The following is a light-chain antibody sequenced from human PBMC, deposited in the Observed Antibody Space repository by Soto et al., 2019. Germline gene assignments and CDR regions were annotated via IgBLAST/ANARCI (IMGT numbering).Light chain of an antibody. J-gene: IGKJ1*01. Sequence: EIVMTRSPATLSVSPGERATLSCRASQSVSSNLAWYQQKPGQAPRLLIYDASTRATGIPARFSGSGSGTEFTLTISSLQSEDFAVYYCQQYNNWPPWTFGQGTKVEIK. V-gene: IGKV3-15*01. CDR2: DAS. CDR3: QQYNNWPPWT. CDR1: QSVSSN.